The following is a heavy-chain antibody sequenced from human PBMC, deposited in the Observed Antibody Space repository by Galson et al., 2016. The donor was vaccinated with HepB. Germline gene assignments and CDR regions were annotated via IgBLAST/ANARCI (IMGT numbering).Heavy chain of an antibody. CDR1: GGSISSESYY. J-gene: IGHJ3*02. D-gene: IGHD3-16*02. CDR3: ARPIAQAYDI. CDR2: IYYDGKS. Sequence: SETLSLTCTVSGGSISSESYYWDWIRQPPGKGLEWIGNIYYDGKSNYSPSLKSRVTLSLDTSKNQGSLMVSSVTAADTAVYYCARPIAQAYDIWGQGIMVTVSS. V-gene: IGHV4-39*01.